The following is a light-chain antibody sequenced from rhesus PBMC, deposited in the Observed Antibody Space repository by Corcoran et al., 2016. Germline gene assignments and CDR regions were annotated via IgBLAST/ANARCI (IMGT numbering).Light chain of an antibody. CDR3: QHYYDNPYS. J-gene: IGKJ2*01. CDR2: AAY. CDR1: QNIYSN. Sequence: DIQMTQSPSALSASVGDRVTISCRASQNIYSNLAWYQQKPGKTPKLLIYAAYSLQTGIPSRFSGSGMGTDFTLTISSLQPEDSAAYYCQHYYDNPYSFGQGTKVEIK. V-gene: IGKV1S12*01.